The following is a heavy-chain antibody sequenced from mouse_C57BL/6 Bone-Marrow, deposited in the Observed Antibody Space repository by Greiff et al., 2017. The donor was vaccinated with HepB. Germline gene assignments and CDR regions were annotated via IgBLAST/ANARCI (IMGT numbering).Heavy chain of an antibody. CDR1: GFTFSDYY. V-gene: IGHV5-12*01. D-gene: IGHD1-1*01. Sequence: EVMLVESGGGLVQPGGSLKLSCAASGFTFSDYYMYWVRQTPEKRLEWVAYISNGGGSTYYPDTVKGRFTISRDNAKNTLYLQMSRLKSEDTAMYYCARHEYYGSPFAYWGQGTLVTVSA. CDR2: ISNGGGST. J-gene: IGHJ3*01. CDR3: ARHEYYGSPFAY.